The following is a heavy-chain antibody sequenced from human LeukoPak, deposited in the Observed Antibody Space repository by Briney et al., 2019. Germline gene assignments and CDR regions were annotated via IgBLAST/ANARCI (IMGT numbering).Heavy chain of an antibody. D-gene: IGHD3-10*01. V-gene: IGHV1-2*02. CDR1: GYTFTGYY. J-gene: IGHJ4*02. CDR2: INPNSGGT. CDR3: ARDQDYYNSGSLDY. Sequence: ASVKVSCKASGYTFTGYYMHWVRQAPGQGLEWMGWINPNSGGTNYAQKFQGRVTMTRDTSISTAYMELSRLRSDDTAVYYCARDQDYYNSGSLDYWGQGTLVTVSS.